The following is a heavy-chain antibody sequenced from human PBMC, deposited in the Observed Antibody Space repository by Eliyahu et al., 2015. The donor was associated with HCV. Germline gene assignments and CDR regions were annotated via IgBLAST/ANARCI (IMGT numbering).Heavy chain of an antibody. CDR2: ISSDGTST. Sequence: EVQLVESGGGLVQPGGSLRLSCAASGFTFSTYWXQWVRQAPGKGLVWVSLISSDGTSTIYADSVKGRLTISRDNAKNTLYLQMNSLRGEDTAMYYCARARGLNYYMGVWGKGTAVTVSS. V-gene: IGHV3-74*01. J-gene: IGHJ6*03. CDR3: ARARGLNYYMGV. D-gene: IGHD3-22*01. CDR1: GFTFSTYW.